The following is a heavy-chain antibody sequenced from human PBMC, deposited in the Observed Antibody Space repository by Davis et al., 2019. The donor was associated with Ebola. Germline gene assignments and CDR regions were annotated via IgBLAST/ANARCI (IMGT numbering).Heavy chain of an antibody. CDR3: AKELVSGSSYYLDY. CDR2: ISGTSYST. V-gene: IGHV3-23*01. J-gene: IGHJ4*02. Sequence: GESLKISCVASGLSFSSYVMSWVRQAPGRGLEWVSGISGTSYSTYYADSVKGRFTISRDNSKTTLYLHMNSLRAEDTAIYYCAKELVSGSSYYLDYWGQGTLVTVSS. CDR1: GLSFSSYV. D-gene: IGHD1-26*01.